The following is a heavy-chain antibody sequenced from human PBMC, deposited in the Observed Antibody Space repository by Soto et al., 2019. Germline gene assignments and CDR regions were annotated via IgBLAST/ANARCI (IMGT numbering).Heavy chain of an antibody. D-gene: IGHD2-21*01. V-gene: IGHV4-59*01. Sequence: LSLTCTVSGGSISSYYWSWIRQPPGKGLEWIGYIYYSGSTNYNPSPKSRVTISVDTSKNQFSLKLSSVTAADTAVYYCARDQVINQPNDAFDIWGQGTMVTVSS. CDR1: GGSISSYY. CDR3: ARDQVINQPNDAFDI. CDR2: IYYSGST. J-gene: IGHJ3*02.